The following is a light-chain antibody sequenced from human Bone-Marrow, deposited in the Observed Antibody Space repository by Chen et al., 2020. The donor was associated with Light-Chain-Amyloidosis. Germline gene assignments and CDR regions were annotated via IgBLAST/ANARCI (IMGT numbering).Light chain of an antibody. CDR1: DLPTKY. CDR2: RDT. J-gene: IGLJ2*01. Sequence: SSELTQPPSVSVSPGQTARITCSGDDLPTKYAYWYQQKPGQAPVLVIHRDTERPSGISDRCSGSSSGTTATLTISGVQAEDEADYHCQSADSSGTYEVIFGGGTKLTVL. CDR3: QSADSSGTYEVI. V-gene: IGLV3-25*03.